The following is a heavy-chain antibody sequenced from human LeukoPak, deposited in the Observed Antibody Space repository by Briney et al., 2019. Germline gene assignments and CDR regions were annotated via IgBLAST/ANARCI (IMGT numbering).Heavy chain of an antibody. V-gene: IGHV3-21*01. J-gene: IGHJ6*03. Sequence: PGGSLRLSCTASGFIFTRYSMTWVRQAPGKGLEWVSTISSSSTNTYFGDSVRGRFTISRDNAQNSLYLQMNSLRAEDTAVYYCAKDRYSSSWYMVYYYYYYMDVWGKGTTVTISS. CDR3: AKDRYSSSWYMVYYYYYYMDV. D-gene: IGHD6-13*01. CDR1: GFIFTRYS. CDR2: ISSSSTNT.